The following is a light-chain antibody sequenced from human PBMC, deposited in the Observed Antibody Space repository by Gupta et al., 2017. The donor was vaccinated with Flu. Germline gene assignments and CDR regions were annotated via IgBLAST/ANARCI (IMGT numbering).Light chain of an antibody. CDR2: KAS. Sequence: EMTQSPAILSASVGDSVTISCRASGRISSWLAWYQQKPGSAPKLLIYKASIWESGVPSRFSGSGYGRNYSLTISSRQPEDFASYYCQQYCEFSNLTYGRGTKVEVK. CDR3: QQYCEFSNLT. V-gene: IGKV1-5*03. J-gene: IGKJ4*01. CDR1: GRISSW.